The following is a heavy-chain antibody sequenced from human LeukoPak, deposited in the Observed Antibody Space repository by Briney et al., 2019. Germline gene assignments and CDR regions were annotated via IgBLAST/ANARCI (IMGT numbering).Heavy chain of an antibody. D-gene: IGHD3-22*01. V-gene: IGHV4-4*09. CDR2: IYTSGST. CDR1: CGSISSYY. Sequence: MASETLSLTCTVSCGSISSYYWSWIRQPPGKGLEWIGYIYTSGSTNYNPSLKSRVTISVDTSKNQFSLKLSSVTAADTAVYYCASTDSSGYYHPFDYWGQGTLVTVSS. J-gene: IGHJ4*02. CDR3: ASTDSSGYYHPFDY.